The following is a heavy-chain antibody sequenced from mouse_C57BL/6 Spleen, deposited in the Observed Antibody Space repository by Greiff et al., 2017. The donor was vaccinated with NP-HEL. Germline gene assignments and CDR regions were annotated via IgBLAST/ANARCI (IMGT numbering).Heavy chain of an antibody. CDR3: ANYYGSSYAYFDV. V-gene: IGHV1-74*01. D-gene: IGHD1-1*01. CDR2: IHPSDSDT. J-gene: IGHJ1*03. Sequence: VQLQQPGAELVKPGASVKVSCKASGYTFTSYWMHWVKQRPGQGLEWIGRIHPSDSDTNYNQKFKGKATLTVDKSSSTAYMQLSSLTSEDSAVYYCANYYGSSYAYFDVWGTGTTVTVSS. CDR1: GYTFTSYW.